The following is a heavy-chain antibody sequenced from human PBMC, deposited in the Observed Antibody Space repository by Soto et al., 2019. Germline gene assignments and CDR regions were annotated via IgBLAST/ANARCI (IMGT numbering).Heavy chain of an antibody. CDR3: ARGIGQQLPPLD. CDR2: IYYTGSS. V-gene: IGHV4-59*01. CDR1: GGSISSYY. J-gene: IGHJ4*02. Sequence: QVQLQESGPGLVKPSETLSLTCTVSGGSISSYYWSWIRQPPGKGLEWIGYIYYTGSSNYNPSLKSRVTISVDTPKSPLCLKLSSVTAADTAVYYCARGIGQQLPPLDWGQGTLGTVSS. D-gene: IGHD6-13*01.